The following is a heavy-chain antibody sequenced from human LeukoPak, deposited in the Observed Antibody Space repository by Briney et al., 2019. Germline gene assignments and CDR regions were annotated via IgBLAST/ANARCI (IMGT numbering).Heavy chain of an antibody. CDR1: GFTFSSHW. V-gene: IGHV3-7*03. CDR3: AKDLSGGYPTGAFDI. J-gene: IGHJ3*02. Sequence: GGSLRLSCAASGFTFSSHWMSWVRQAPGKGLEWVANIKKDGSEKYYVDAVKGRFTISRDNAKTSLYLQMNSLRAEDTALYYCAKDLSGGYPTGAFDIWGQGTMVTVSS. CDR2: IKKDGSEK. D-gene: IGHD3-22*01.